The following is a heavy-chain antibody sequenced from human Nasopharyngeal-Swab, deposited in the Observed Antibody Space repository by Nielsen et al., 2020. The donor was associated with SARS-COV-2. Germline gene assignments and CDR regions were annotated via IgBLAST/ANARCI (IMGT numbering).Heavy chain of an antibody. Sequence: WIRQPPGKGREWIGEINHSGSTNYNPSLKSRVTISVDTSKNQFSLKLSSVTAADTAVYYCARGPGEVGTTYYYYYGMDVRGQGTTVTVSS. CDR2: INHSGST. D-gene: IGHD1-1*01. J-gene: IGHJ6*02. CDR3: ARGPGEVGTTYYYYYGMDV. V-gene: IGHV4-34*01.